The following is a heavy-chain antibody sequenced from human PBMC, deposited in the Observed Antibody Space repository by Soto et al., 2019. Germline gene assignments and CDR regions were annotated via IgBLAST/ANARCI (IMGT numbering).Heavy chain of an antibody. CDR1: GGSISSSNW. CDR3: ARVVGGYYYGIAV. D-gene: IGHD2-2*01. V-gene: IGHV4-4*02. J-gene: IGHJ6*02. Sequence: QVQLQESGPGLVKPSGTLSLTCAVSGGSISSSNWWSWVRQPPGKRLEWIGEIYHSGSTNYNLSPKSRVTISVDKSKNQFPLKLSSVTAPDTAVYYCARVVGGYYYGIAVWGQGTTVTVSS. CDR2: IYHSGST.